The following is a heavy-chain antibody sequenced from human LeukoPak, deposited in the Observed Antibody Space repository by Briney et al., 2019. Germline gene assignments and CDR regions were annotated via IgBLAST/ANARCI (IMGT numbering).Heavy chain of an antibody. CDR3: ARALTGEDFDY. CDR1: GGSISSYY. Sequence: SETLSLTCTVSGGSISSYYWSWIRQPPGKGLEWIGYIYYSGSTNYNPSLRSRVTISVDTSKNQFSLKLSSVTAADTAVYYCARALTGEDFDYWGQGTLVTVSS. V-gene: IGHV4-59*08. J-gene: IGHJ4*02. CDR2: IYYSGST. D-gene: IGHD7-27*01.